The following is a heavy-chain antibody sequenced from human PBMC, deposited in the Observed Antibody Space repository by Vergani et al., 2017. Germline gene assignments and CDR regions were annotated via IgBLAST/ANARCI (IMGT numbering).Heavy chain of an antibody. D-gene: IGHD2-2*01. CDR2: VSTGTKSQ. V-gene: IGHV3-48*01. CDR1: GFDFSSYI. J-gene: IGHJ6*02. Sequence: VQLVESGGGVVQPGTSLRLSCVVSGFDFSSYIMNWVRQAPGKGLEWVSFVSTGTKSQSSAESVKGRFTISRDSAKNSLYLQMDSLRAEDTAVYYCARDSPLVVPAAIFYYYYGMDVWGQGTTVTVSS. CDR3: ARDSPLVVPAAIFYYYYGMDV.